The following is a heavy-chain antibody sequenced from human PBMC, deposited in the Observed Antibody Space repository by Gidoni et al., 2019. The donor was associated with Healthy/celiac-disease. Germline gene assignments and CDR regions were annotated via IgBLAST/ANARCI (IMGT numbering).Heavy chain of an antibody. CDR1: GFTFSSYA. Sequence: VQLVESGGGLVQPGGSLRLSSAASGFTFSSYAMSWVCQAPGKGRGWVSAIRGSVGSTYYADSVKGRFTISRDNSKNTLYLQMNSLRAEDTAVYYCAKRLGEAFDYWGQGTLVTVSS. CDR3: AKRLGEAFDY. D-gene: IGHD2-21*01. V-gene: IGHV3-23*04. J-gene: IGHJ4*02. CDR2: IRGSVGST.